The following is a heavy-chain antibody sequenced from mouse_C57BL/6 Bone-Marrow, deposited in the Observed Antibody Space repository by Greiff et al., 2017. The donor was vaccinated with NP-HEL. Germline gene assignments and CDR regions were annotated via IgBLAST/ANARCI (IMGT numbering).Heavy chain of an antibody. D-gene: IGHD4-1*01. Sequence: VKLVESGPGLVAPSQSLSITCTVSGFSLTSYGVSWVRQPPGKGLEWLGVIWGDGSKNYYSAPISRLSNSKDNSKSQVIIKLNRLQADDTATYYCAKEVRWDDYAMDYWGQGTSVTVSS. V-gene: IGHV2-3*01. J-gene: IGHJ4*01. CDR1: GFSLTSYG. CDR3: AKEVRWDDYAMDY. CDR2: IWGDGSK.